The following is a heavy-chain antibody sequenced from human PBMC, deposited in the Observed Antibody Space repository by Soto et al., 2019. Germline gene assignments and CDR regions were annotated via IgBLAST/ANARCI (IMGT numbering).Heavy chain of an antibody. V-gene: IGHV1-69*13. CDR3: ARTKYDSSGYYYYYYYYYGMDV. CDR2: IIPIFGTA. Sequence: ASVKVSCKASGGTFSSYAISWVRQAPGQGLEWMGGIIPIFGTANYAQKFQGRVTITADESTSTAYMELSSLRSEDTAVYYCARTKYDSSGYYYYYYYYYGMDVWGQGTTVTVSS. CDR1: GGTFSSYA. J-gene: IGHJ6*02. D-gene: IGHD3-22*01.